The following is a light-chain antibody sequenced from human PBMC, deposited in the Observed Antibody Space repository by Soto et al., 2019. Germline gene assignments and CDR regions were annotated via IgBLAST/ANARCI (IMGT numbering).Light chain of an antibody. Sequence: QSAPTQPPSASGSPGQSATISCTGTSSDVGGYNYVSWYQQYPGKAPKLMIYEVSKRPSGVPGRLSGSKSGNSASLTVSGLQAEDEADYYCSSYAGSSTWVFGGGTKLTV. CDR1: SSDVGGYNY. V-gene: IGLV2-8*01. CDR2: EVS. J-gene: IGLJ2*01. CDR3: SSYAGSSTWV.